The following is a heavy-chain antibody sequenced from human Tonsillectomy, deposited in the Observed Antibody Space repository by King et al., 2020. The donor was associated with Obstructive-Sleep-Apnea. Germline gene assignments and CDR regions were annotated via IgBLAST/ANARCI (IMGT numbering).Heavy chain of an antibody. J-gene: IGHJ4*02. V-gene: IGHV4-59*01. D-gene: IGHD3-10*01. CDR3: ARGEDFTGVRGPFDY. CDR1: GGSIGSYY. CDR2: IHYRGGT. Sequence: VQLQQSGPGLVKPSETMSLICTVSGGSIGSYYWSWIRQPPGKRMEWIGYIHYRGGTNYNPSLESRVTISLDTSNQFSLKLSSVTAADTAVYYCARGEDFTGVRGPFDYWGQGTRVIVSS.